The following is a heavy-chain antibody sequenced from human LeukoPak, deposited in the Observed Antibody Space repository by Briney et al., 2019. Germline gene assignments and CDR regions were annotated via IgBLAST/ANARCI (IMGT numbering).Heavy chain of an antibody. D-gene: IGHD3-16*02. V-gene: IGHV3-11*04. CDR2: ISSSGSTI. CDR3: ARDTYVWGSYRYYAFDI. CDR1: GFTFSDYY. J-gene: IGHJ3*02. Sequence: GGSLRLSCAASGFTFSDYYMSWIRQAPGKGLKGVSYISSSGSTIYYADSVKGRFTISRDNAKNSLYLQMNSLRAEDTAVYYCARDTYVWGSYRYYAFDIWGQGTMVTVSS.